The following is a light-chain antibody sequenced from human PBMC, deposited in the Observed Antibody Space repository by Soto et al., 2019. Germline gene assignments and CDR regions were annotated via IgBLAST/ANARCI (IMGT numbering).Light chain of an antibody. CDR2: DND. J-gene: IGLJ1*01. Sequence: SVLTHPPSVSAAPGQKVTISCSGSSSNIGNNYVSWYQQLPGTAPKLLIYDNDKRPSGIPDRFSGSKSGTSVTLGITGLQTGDEADYYRGTWDGSLETYVFGTGTKVTVL. V-gene: IGLV1-51*01. CDR3: GTWDGSLETYV. CDR1: SSNIGNNY.